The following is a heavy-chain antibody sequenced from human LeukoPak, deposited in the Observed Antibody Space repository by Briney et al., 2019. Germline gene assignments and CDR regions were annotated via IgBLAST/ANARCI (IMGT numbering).Heavy chain of an antibody. CDR3: ARGRTPSHNWFDP. V-gene: IGHV4-59*08. CDR1: GVSISSYY. J-gene: IGHJ5*02. CDR2: IYYSGST. Sequence: SETLSLTCTVSGVSISSYYWSWIRQPPGKGLEWIGYIYYSGSTNYNPSLKSRVTISVDTSKNQFSLKLSSVTAADAAVYYCARGRTPSHNWFDPWGQGTLVTVSS. D-gene: IGHD2-15*01.